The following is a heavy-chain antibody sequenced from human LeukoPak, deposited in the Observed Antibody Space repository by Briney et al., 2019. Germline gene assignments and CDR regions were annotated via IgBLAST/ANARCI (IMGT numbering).Heavy chain of an antibody. V-gene: IGHV3-23*01. Sequence: GGSLRLSCAASGFTFSSYAMSWVRQAPGKGLEWVSAISGSGGSTYYADSVKGRFTISRDNSKNTLYLQMNSLRAEDTAVYYCAEDYSMTLTTYFDYWGQGTLVTVSS. CDR3: AEDYSMTLTTYFDY. D-gene: IGHD6-13*01. J-gene: IGHJ4*02. CDR1: GFTFSSYA. CDR2: ISGSGGST.